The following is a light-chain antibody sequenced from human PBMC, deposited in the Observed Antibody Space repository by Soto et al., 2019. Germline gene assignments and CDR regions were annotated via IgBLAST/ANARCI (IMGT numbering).Light chain of an antibody. J-gene: IGLJ2*01. CDR2: DNN. V-gene: IGLV6-57*04. Sequence: NFMLTQPHSVSESPGKTVTISCTRSSGSIASDYVHWYQQRPGSAPTTLIYDNNLRPSGVPDRFSGSIDSSSNSASLTISGLKTEDAADYYCQSYDDPMIFGGGTKVTVL. CDR1: SGSIASDY. CDR3: QSYDDPMI.